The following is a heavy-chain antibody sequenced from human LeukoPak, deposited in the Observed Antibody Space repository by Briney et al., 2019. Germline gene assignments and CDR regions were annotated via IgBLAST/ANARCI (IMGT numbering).Heavy chain of an antibody. CDR1: GGSISSSSYY. J-gene: IGHJ4*02. CDR2: IYYSGST. V-gene: IGHV4-39*01. CDR3: ARHFAVSWYPNYFDY. D-gene: IGHD6-13*01. Sequence: SETLSLTCTVSGGSISSSSYYWGWIRQPPGKGLEWIGSIYYSGSTYYNPSLKSRVTISVDTSKNQFSLKLSSVTAADTAVYYCARHFAVSWYPNYFDYLGQGTLVTVCS.